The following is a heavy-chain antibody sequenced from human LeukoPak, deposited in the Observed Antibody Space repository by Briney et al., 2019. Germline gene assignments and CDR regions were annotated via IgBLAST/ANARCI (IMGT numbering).Heavy chain of an antibody. V-gene: IGHV1-2*02. CDR2: INPNSGGT. CDR3: ARDDMPADY. D-gene: IGHD2-2*01. CDR1: GYTFTGYY. J-gene: IGHJ4*02. Sequence: ASVKVSFKSSGYTFTGYYMHWVRQAPGQGLERMGWINPNSGGTNYAQKFQGRVTITRYTSISTAYMELSRLRSDETAVYYCARDDMPADYWGQGTLVTVSS.